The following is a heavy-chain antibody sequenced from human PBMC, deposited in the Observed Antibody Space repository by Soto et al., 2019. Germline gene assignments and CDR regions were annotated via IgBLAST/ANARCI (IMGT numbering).Heavy chain of an antibody. CDR3: AKADGEQWLLPHLEN. J-gene: IGHJ4*02. Sequence: EVQLLESGGDLVRPGESLRLSCAASGFNFNKYAMSWVRQAPGEGLEWVSGISCCGGTAAYADSVKGRFTIARDDSKNTLFLHMNSLRVADTAEYYCAKADGEQWLLPHLENWGRGTLVTVS. CDR1: GFNFNKYA. D-gene: IGHD6-19*01. V-gene: IGHV3-23*01. CDR2: ISCCGGTA.